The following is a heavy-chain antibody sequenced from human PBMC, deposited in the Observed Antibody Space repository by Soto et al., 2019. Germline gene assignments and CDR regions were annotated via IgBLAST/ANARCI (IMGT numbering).Heavy chain of an antibody. Sequence: WSLRLSCAASGFTFSSYAMSWVRQAPGKGLEWVSAISGSGGSTYCADSVKGRFTISRDNSKNTLYLQMNSLRAEDTAVYYCAKVQPQQWLVGGDYYYYYGMDVWGQGTTVTVSS. J-gene: IGHJ6*02. CDR1: GFTFSSYA. CDR3: AKVQPQQWLVGGDYYYYYGMDV. CDR2: ISGSGGST. V-gene: IGHV3-23*01. D-gene: IGHD6-19*01.